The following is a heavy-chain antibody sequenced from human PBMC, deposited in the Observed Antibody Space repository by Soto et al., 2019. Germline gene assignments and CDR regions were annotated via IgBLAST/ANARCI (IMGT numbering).Heavy chain of an antibody. CDR1: GASIGSGGW. CDR3: ARHEGWTGPDQ. CDR2: IFHDGNT. V-gene: IGHV4-4*02. D-gene: IGHD2-8*02. J-gene: IGHJ5*02. Sequence: SETLSLTCAVSGASIGSGGWWSWVRQPPGKGLEWIAEIFHDGNTNYSPSLKSRVTISVDKSQNQFSLNVYSVTAADTAVYYCARHEGWTGPDQWGQGTLVTVS.